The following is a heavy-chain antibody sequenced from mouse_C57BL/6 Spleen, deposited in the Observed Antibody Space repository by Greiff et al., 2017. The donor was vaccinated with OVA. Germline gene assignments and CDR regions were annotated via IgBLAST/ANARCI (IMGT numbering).Heavy chain of an antibody. CDR3: ARHYYGSSYAAWCAY. V-gene: IGHV1-69*01. D-gene: IGHD1-1*01. J-gene: IGHJ3*01. CDR2: IDPSDSYT. CDR1: GYTFTSYW. Sequence: QVQLQQPGAELVMPGASVKLSCKASGYTFTSYWMHWVKQRPGQGLEWIGEIDPSDSYTNYNQKFKGKSTLTVDKSSSTAYIQLSILTSEDSAVYYCARHYYGSSYAAWCAYWGQGTLVTVSA.